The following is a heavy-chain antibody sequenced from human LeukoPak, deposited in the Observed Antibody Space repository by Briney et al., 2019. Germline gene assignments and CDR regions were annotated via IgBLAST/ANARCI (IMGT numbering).Heavy chain of an antibody. D-gene: IGHD6-6*01. CDR2: IYTTGGT. CDR1: GGSISSYY. Sequence: PSETLSLTCTVSGGSISSYYWSWIRQPAGKGLEWIGRIYTTGGTNYNPSLKSRVTMSLDTSKNQFSLILSSVTAADTAVYYCARDGRSRYDSSHYWGQGTLVTVSS. V-gene: IGHV4-4*07. CDR3: ARDGRSRYDSSHY. J-gene: IGHJ4*02.